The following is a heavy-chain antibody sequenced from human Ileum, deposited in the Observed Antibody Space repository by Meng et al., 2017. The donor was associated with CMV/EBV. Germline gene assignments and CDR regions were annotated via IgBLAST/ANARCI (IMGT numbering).Heavy chain of an antibody. Sequence: QVQLPQPCPRLANPSETLSLTCTVSGDSIKNYYWTWLRQPAGKGLEWLGRIHYSGGTDDNPSLKSRVTLSIDTSKNQLSLKIYSVTAADTAVYYCARAGARGVPVDLWGQGTLVTVFS. J-gene: IGHJ4*02. D-gene: IGHD3-10*01. CDR2: IHYSGGT. CDR1: GDSIKNYY. CDR3: ARAGARGVPVDL. V-gene: IGHV4-4*07.